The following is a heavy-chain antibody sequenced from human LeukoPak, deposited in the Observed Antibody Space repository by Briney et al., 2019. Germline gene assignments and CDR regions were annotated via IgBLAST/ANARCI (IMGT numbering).Heavy chain of an antibody. CDR1: GFTFSSYA. D-gene: IGHD3-3*01. J-gene: IGHJ4*02. Sequence: GGSLRLSCAASGFTFSSYAMHWVRQAPGKGLEWVAVISYDGSNKYYADSVKGRFTISRDNSKNTPYLQMNSLRAEDTAVYYCARDAAYDFWSGVRDFWSGHFDDYWGQGTLVTVSS. V-gene: IGHV3-30-3*01. CDR3: ARDAAYDFWSGVRDFWSGHFDDY. CDR2: ISYDGSNK.